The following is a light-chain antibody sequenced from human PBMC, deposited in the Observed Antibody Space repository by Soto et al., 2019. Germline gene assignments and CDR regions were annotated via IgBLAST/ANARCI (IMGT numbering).Light chain of an antibody. CDR3: QQSYSTPRT. CDR1: QDVTNC. V-gene: IGKV1-39*01. J-gene: IGKJ1*01. Sequence: DIEMTQSPSSLSASVGDRVTVSCQASQDVTNCLNWYQQKPGKAPKLLIYAASSLQSGVPSRFSGSGSGTDFTLTISSLQPEDFATYYCQQSYSTPRTFGQGTKVDIK. CDR2: AAS.